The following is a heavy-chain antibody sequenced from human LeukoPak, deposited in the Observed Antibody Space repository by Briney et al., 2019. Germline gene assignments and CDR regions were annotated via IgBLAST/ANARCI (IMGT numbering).Heavy chain of an antibody. V-gene: IGHV4-39*01. CDR1: GDSIKSGTYY. CDR3: ARLEASSGYPDYFDY. D-gene: IGHD3-22*01. CDR2: IYYSGST. Sequence: SETLSLTCTVSGDSIKSGTYYWGWIRRPPGEGLEWIGTIYYSGSTYYNPSLKSRVTIFVDTSKNQFSLNLSSVTAADTAVYYCARLEASSGYPDYFDYWGQGTLVTVSS. J-gene: IGHJ4*02.